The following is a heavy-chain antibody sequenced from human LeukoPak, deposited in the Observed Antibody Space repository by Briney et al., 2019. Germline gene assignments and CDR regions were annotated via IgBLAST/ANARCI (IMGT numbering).Heavy chain of an antibody. J-gene: IGHJ6*04. D-gene: IGHD3-10*01. V-gene: IGHV4-34*01. CDR2: INHSGST. Sequence: SETLSLTCAVYGGSFSGYYWSWIRQPPGKGLEWIGEINHSGSTNYNPSLKSRVTISVATSKNQLSMKLRSVTAADTAVYYCARGPHGSGSARDYYYYGMDVWGKGTTVTVSS. CDR3: ARGPHGSGSARDYYYYGMDV. CDR1: GGSFSGYY.